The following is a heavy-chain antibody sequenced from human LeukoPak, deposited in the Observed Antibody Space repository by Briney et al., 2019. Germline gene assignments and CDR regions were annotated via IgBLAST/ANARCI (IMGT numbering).Heavy chain of an antibody. Sequence: SVKVSCEASGDTFSSYVISWVRQAPGQGLEWMGGINPVFGTAHYAQKFQGRVTITADESTSTAYMELSSLRSEDTAVYYCAKTFLTAYDTYFYYYGLDVWGQGTPVTVSS. CDR1: GDTFSSYV. V-gene: IGHV1-69*13. J-gene: IGHJ6*02. D-gene: IGHD3-9*01. CDR3: AKTFLTAYDTYFYYYGLDV. CDR2: INPVFGTA.